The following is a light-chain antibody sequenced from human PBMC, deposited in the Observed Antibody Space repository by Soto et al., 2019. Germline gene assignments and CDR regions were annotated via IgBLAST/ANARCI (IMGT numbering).Light chain of an antibody. CDR2: AAS. CDR3: QKYNSAPLT. Sequence: DIQMTQSPSSLSASVGDRVSITCRASEAISNYLAWYQQQPGKVPKLLVYAASTLQSGVPSRFSGRGSETEFTLTISSLQPEDVATYYCQKYNSAPLTFGQGTKVDI. V-gene: IGKV1-27*01. CDR1: EAISNY. J-gene: IGKJ1*01.